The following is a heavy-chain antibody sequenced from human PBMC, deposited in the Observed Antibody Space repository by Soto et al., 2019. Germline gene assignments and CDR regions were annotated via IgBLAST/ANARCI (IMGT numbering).Heavy chain of an antibody. D-gene: IGHD6-19*01. CDR1: GFTFSSYW. Sequence: GGSLRLSCAASGFTFSSYWMHWVRQAPGKGLVWVSRVKGDGSDITYADSVKGRFTISRDNTKNTLYLQMNSLRPEDTAVYYCARAQWLADDAFDIWGHGTMVTVSS. V-gene: IGHV3-74*01. J-gene: IGHJ3*02. CDR2: VKGDGSDI. CDR3: ARAQWLADDAFDI.